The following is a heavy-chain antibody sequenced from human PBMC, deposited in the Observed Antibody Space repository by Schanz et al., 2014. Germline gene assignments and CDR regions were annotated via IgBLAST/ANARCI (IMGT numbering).Heavy chain of an antibody. D-gene: IGHD1-26*01. CDR1: GFTFSNYA. J-gene: IGHJ4*02. CDR2: ISSDGNQQ. CDR3: ARDSGSHYLVDY. Sequence: QVQLAESGGGVVQPGRSLRLSCAGSGFTFSNYAIHWVRQAPGKGLEWVGVISSDGNQQYYADSVRGRFTISRDNAKNSLYLQMNSLRAEDTAVYYCARDSGSHYLVDYWGQGTLVTVSS. V-gene: IGHV3-30*04.